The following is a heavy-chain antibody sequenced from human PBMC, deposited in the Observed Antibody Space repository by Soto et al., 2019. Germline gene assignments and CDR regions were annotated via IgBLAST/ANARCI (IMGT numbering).Heavy chain of an antibody. CDR1: GFSLSNIGAG. D-gene: IGHD2-2*01. J-gene: IGHJ4*02. V-gene: IGHV2-5*02. CDR3: AYSAYANGWQIIEY. Sequence: QITVKESSPTLVKPTQTLTLTCTFSGFSLSNIGAGVGWIRQPPGKALEWLALIYWGDDKRYNSSLKTRLTITKDTSKNQVVLTVANMDPADTSTYYCAYSAYANGWQIIEYWGQGTLVTVSS. CDR2: IYWGDDK.